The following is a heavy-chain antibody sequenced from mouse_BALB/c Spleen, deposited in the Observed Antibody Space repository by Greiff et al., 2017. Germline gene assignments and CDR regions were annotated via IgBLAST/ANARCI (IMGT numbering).Heavy chain of an antibody. CDR3: ARRYGSSYGAMDY. Sequence: DVMLVESGGDLVKPGGSLKLSCAASGFTFSSYGMSWVRQTPDKRLEWVATISSGGSYTYYPDSVKGRFTISRDNAKNTLYLQMSSLKSEDTAMYYCARRYGSSYGAMDYWGQGTSVTVSS. CDR2: ISSGGSYT. J-gene: IGHJ4*01. CDR1: GFTFSSYG. D-gene: IGHD1-1*01. V-gene: IGHV5-6*02.